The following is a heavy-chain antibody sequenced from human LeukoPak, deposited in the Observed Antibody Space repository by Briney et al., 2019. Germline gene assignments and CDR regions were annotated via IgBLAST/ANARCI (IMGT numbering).Heavy chain of an antibody. CDR3: ARDLRASYYYYYMDV. CDR2: IYASGSA. Sequence: PSETLSLTCSVSGGSISSYFWSWIRQPAGKRLEWIGRIYASGSANYNRSLKSRVTMSVDTSKNQFSLRLSSVTAADTAVYYCARDLRASYYYYYMDVWGRGTTVTVSS. D-gene: IGHD5/OR15-5a*01. CDR1: GGSISSYF. V-gene: IGHV4-4*07. J-gene: IGHJ6*03.